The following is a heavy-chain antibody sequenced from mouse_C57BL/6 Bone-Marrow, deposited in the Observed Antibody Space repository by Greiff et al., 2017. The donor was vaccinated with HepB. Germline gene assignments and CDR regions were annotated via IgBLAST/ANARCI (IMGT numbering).Heavy chain of an antibody. D-gene: IGHD2-3*01. CDR3: ARYLSRYAMDY. Sequence: EVMLVESGGGLVKPGGSLKLSCAASGFTFSSYTMSWVRQTPEKRLAWVATISGGGGNTYYPDSVKGRFTISRDNAKNTLYLQMSSLRSEDTALYYCARYLSRYAMDYWGQGTSVTVSS. J-gene: IGHJ4*01. CDR1: GFTFSSYT. CDR2: ISGGGGNT. V-gene: IGHV5-9*01.